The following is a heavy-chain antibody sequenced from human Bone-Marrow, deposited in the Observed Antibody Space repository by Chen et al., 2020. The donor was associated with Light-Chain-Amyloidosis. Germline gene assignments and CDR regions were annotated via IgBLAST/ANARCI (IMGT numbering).Heavy chain of an antibody. Sequence: QVQLVQSGAEVKKPGASMKVSCKASGYTFTSYGISWVRQAPGQGLEWMGWISAYNGNTNYAQKLQGRVTMTTDTSTSTAYMELRSLRSDDTAVYYCARELAGITIFGVVTAPDYWGQGTLVTCLL. CDR3: ARELAGITIFGVVTAPDY. J-gene: IGHJ4*02. CDR1: GYTFTSYG. D-gene: IGHD3-3*01. CDR2: ISAYNGNT. V-gene: IGHV1-18*01.